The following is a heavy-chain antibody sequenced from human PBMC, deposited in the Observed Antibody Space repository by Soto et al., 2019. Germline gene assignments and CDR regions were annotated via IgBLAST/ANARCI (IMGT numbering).Heavy chain of an antibody. CDR3: ARTTGRHLDL. D-gene: IGHD4-4*01. CDR2: IDYIGTA. CDR1: YGSISVSNVF. Sequence: PSETLSLTCTVSYGSISVSNVFWGWFRHPPGKGLEWIGNIDYIGTAYFNPSLGTRVTFPVDTSKNQFSLTLYSVTAADTAVYYCARTTGRHLDLWGPGIMLTV. J-gene: IGHJ4*02. V-gene: IGHV4-39*01.